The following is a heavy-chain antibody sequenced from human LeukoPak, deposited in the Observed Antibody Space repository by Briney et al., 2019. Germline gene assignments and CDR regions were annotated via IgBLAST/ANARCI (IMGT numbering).Heavy chain of an antibody. D-gene: IGHD6-13*01. CDR2: IRSKASSYAT. J-gene: IGHJ4*02. V-gene: IGHV3-73*01. CDR1: GFTLSGSA. CDR3: TSSAAGQRGGY. Sequence: GGSLRLSCAASGFTLSGSAMHWVRQASGKGLEWVGRIRSKASSYATAYAASVKGRFTISRDDSKNTAYLQMNSLKTEDTAVYYCTSSAAGQRGGYWGQGTLVTVSS.